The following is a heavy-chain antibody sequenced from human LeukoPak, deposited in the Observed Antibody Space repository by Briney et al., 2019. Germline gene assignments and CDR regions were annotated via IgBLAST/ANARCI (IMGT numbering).Heavy chain of an antibody. CDR2: IYYSGST. CDR1: GGSISSYY. CDR3: ARTYPRNYYYGMDV. V-gene: IGHV4-59*08. J-gene: IGHJ6*02. D-gene: IGHD5-18*01. Sequence: SETRSLTCTVSGGSISSYYWSWIRQPPGKGLEWIGYIYYSGSTNYNPSLKSRVTISVDTSKNQFSLKLSSVTAADTAVYYCARTYPRNYYYGMDVWGQGTTVTVSS.